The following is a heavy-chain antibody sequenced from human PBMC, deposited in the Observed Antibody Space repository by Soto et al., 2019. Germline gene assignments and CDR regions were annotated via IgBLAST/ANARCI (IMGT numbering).Heavy chain of an antibody. D-gene: IGHD3-3*01. V-gene: IGHV1-46*01. J-gene: IGHJ4*01. CDR2: INPSGGST. CDR3: ARASIYDFWSGYYTGGAYFDY. Sequence: ASVKVSCKTSGYTFTNFVISWVRQAPGQGLEWMGIINPSGGSTSYAQKFQGRVTMIRDKSTSTVYMELSSLRSEDTAVYYCARASIYDFWSGYYTGGAYFDYWG. CDR1: GYTFTNFV.